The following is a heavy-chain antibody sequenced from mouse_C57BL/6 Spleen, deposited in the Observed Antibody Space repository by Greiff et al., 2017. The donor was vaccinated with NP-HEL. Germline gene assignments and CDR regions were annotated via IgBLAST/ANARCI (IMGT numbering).Heavy chain of an antibody. CDR1: GFNIKDYY. CDR3: ARSITTVVATGDWYFDV. Sequence: VQLKESGAELVKPGASVKLSCTASGFNIKDYYMHWVKQRTEQGLEWIGRIDPEDGETKYAPKFQGKATITADTSSNTAYLQLSSLTSEDTAVYYCARSITTVVATGDWYFDVWGTGTTVTVSS. J-gene: IGHJ1*03. CDR2: IDPEDGET. V-gene: IGHV14-2*01. D-gene: IGHD1-1*01.